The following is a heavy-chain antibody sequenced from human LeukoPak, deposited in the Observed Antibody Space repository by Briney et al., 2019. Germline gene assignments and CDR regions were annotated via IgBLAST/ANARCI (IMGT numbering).Heavy chain of an antibody. V-gene: IGHV3-53*01. CDR3: ARAIYSYGRGDAFDI. D-gene: IGHD5-18*01. J-gene: IGHJ3*02. CDR1: GFTVSSNY. CDR2: IYSGGST. Sequence: GGSLRLSCAASGFTVSSNYMSWVRQAPGKGLEWVSVIYSGGSTYYADSVKGRFTISRDNSKNTLYLQMNSLRAADTAVYYCARAIYSYGRGDAFDIWGQGTMVTVSS.